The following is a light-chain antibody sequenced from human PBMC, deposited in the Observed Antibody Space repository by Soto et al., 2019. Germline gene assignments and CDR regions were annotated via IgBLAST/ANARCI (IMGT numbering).Light chain of an antibody. CDR2: DVS. J-gene: IGKJ5*01. CDR3: QQYGSSAPIT. CDR1: QGVTTN. V-gene: IGKV3-20*01. Sequence: PGERATLSCSAGQGVTTNFAWYQQKSGQSPRLLIYDVSIRTTGIPDRFSGSGSETDFTLTISRLEPEDFALYYCQQYGSSAPITFGQGTRLEIK.